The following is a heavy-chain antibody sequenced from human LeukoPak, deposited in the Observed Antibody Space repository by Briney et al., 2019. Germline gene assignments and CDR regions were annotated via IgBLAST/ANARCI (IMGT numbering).Heavy chain of an antibody. V-gene: IGHV3-30*02. J-gene: IGHJ4*02. Sequence: GGSLRLSCAASGFTFSSYAMHWVRQAPGKGLEWVAFIRYDGSNKYYADSVKGRFTISRDNSKNTLYLQMNSLRAEDAAVYYCAKDYYAEYYFDYWGQGTLVTVSS. D-gene: IGHD3-10*01. CDR1: GFTFSSYA. CDR3: AKDYYAEYYFDY. CDR2: IRYDGSNK.